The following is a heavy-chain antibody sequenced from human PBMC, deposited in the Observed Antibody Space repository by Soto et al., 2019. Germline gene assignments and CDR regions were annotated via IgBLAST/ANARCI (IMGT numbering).Heavy chain of an antibody. CDR3: AKRPGGYYYMDV. D-gene: IGHD3-10*01. Sequence: VQLVESGGGVVQPGRSLRLSCAASGFTFSSYGMHWVRQAPGKGLEWVAVISYDGSNKYYADSVKGRFTISRDNSKNTLYLQMNSLRAEDTAVYYCAKRPGGYYYMDVWGKGTTVTVSS. CDR1: GFTFSSYG. J-gene: IGHJ6*03. V-gene: IGHV3-30*18. CDR2: ISYDGSNK.